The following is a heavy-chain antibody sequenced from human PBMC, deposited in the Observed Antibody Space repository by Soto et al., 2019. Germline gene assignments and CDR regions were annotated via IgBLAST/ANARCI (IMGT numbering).Heavy chain of an antibody. CDR3: ARGKVAGTPTPPYFDY. D-gene: IGHD6-19*01. CDR2: INPSGGST. V-gene: IGHV1-46*01. CDR1: GYTFTSYY. Sequence: VASVKVSCKASGYTFTSYYMHWVRQAPGQGLEWMGIINPSGGSTSYAQKFQGRVTMTRDTSTSTVYMELSSLRSEGTAVYYCARGKVAGTPTPPYFDYWGQGTLVTVSS. J-gene: IGHJ4*02.